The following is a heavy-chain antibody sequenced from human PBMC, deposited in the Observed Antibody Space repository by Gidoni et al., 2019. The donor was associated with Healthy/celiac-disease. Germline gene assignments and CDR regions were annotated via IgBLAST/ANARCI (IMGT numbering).Heavy chain of an antibody. CDR1: GFTVSGYA. J-gene: IGHJ4*02. D-gene: IGHD4-17*01. V-gene: IGHV3-23*01. Sequence: EVQLLESGGGLVQPGGSLRLSCAASGFTVSGYAMSWVRQAPGKGLEWVSAISGSGSNTYYADSVKGRFTISRDNSKNTLYLQMNGLRAEDTAVYYCATRRNDYGDYFDYWGQGTLVTVSS. CDR3: ATRRNDYGDYFDY. CDR2: ISGSGSNT.